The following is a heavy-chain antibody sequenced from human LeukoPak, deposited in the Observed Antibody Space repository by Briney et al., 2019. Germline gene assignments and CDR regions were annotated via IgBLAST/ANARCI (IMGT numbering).Heavy chain of an antibody. D-gene: IGHD4-17*01. V-gene: IGHV3-21*01. CDR2: ISSSSSYI. Sequence: GGSLRLSCAASGFTFSSYAMSWVRQAPGKGLEWVSSISSSSSYIYYADSVRGRFTISRDNAKNSLYLQMNSLRAEDTAVYYCARVTVTHDYYYYMDVWGKGTTVTVSS. CDR3: ARVTVTHDYYYYMDV. J-gene: IGHJ6*03. CDR1: GFTFSSYA.